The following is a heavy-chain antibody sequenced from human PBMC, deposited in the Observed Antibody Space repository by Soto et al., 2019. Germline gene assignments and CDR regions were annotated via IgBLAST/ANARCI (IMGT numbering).Heavy chain of an antibody. Sequence: QVQLQESGPGLVKPSQTLSLTCTVSGDSISRGGYYWNWLRQHPRKGLEWIGYIYHSGSTIYNPYLKNRVTISVDTSKNRLSLELSNVTAADTAVYYCARDGAGAYGLGWFDPWGQGILVTVSS. J-gene: IGHJ5*02. CDR3: ARDGAGAYGLGWFDP. V-gene: IGHV4-31*03. D-gene: IGHD2-21*01. CDR2: IYHSGST. CDR1: GDSISRGGYY.